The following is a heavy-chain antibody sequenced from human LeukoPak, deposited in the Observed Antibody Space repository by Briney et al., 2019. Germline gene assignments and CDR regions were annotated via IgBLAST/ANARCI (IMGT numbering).Heavy chain of an antibody. Sequence: SETLSLTCTVSGGSISSYFWSWIRQPPGKGLEWIGYIYYSGSTNYNPSLKSRVTISVDTSKNQFSLKLSSVTAADTAVYYCARVSGYDWESFYDYWGQGTLVTVSS. CDR2: IYYSGST. J-gene: IGHJ4*02. CDR1: GGSISSYF. D-gene: IGHD5-12*01. CDR3: ARVSGYDWESFYDY. V-gene: IGHV4-59*01.